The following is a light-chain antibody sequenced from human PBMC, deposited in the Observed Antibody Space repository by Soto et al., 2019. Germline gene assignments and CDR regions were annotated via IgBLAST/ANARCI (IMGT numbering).Light chain of an antibody. CDR3: QQRTT. CDR2: GAS. CDR1: QSVSSSY. Sequence: IVLTQSPGTLSLSPGERATLSCRASQSVSSSYLAWYQQKPGQAPRLLIYGASSRATGIPDRFSGSGSGTDFTLTISRLEPEDFAVYYCQQRTTFGPGTKVDIK. V-gene: IGKV3-20*01. J-gene: IGKJ3*01.